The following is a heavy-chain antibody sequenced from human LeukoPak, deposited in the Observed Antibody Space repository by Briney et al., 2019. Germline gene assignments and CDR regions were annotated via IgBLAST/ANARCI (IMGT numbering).Heavy chain of an antibody. D-gene: IGHD2-2*01. Sequence: SETLSLTCAVYGGSFSGYDWIWIRQPPGKGQEWIGEINPSGSTHYNPSLKSRVTISIDTSKNQFSLRLTSVTAADTAVYYCARAYHDWYFDLWGRGTLVTVSS. CDR3: ARAYHDWYFDL. CDR1: GGSFSGYD. CDR2: INPSGST. V-gene: IGHV4-34*01. J-gene: IGHJ2*01.